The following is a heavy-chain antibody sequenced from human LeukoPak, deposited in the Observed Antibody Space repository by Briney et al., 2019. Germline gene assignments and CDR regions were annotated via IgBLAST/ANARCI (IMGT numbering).Heavy chain of an antibody. Sequence: PSETLSLTCTVSGGSISSSSYYWGWIRQPPGKGLEWSGTIYYSGNTYYNPSLKSRVTISVDTSRNHFSLKLNSVTAADTAVYYCARGLLRFLEWLLPFDPWGQGTLVTVSS. V-gene: IGHV4-39*02. CDR3: ARGLLRFLEWLLPFDP. D-gene: IGHD3-3*01. CDR2: IYYSGNT. J-gene: IGHJ5*02. CDR1: GGSISSSSYY.